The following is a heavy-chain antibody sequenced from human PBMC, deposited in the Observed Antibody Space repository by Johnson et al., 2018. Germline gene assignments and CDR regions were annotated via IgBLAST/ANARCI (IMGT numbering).Heavy chain of an antibody. Sequence: QVQLVQSGGGVVQPGRSLRLSCAASGFTFSSYGMHWVRQAPGKGLEWVAVISYDGSNKYSADSVKGRFTISRDNSKNTLYLQMNSLRAEDTAVYYCARKYYGSGSYSFLGMDVWGQGTTVTVSS. J-gene: IGHJ6*02. CDR3: ARKYYGSGSYSFLGMDV. D-gene: IGHD3-10*01. V-gene: IGHV3-30*03. CDR2: ISYDGSNK. CDR1: GFTFSSYG.